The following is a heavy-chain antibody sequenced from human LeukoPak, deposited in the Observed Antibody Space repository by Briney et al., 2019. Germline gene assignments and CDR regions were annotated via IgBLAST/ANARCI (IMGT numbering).Heavy chain of an antibody. CDR1: GFTFTSSA. V-gene: IGHV1-58*02. CDR3: AAGWVCSGGSCYYYFDY. Sequence: TSVKVSCKASGFTFTSSAMQWVRQARGQRLEWIGWIVVGSGNTNYAQKFQERVTITRDMSTSTAYTELSSLRSEDTAVYYCAAGWVCSGGSCYYYFDYWGQGTLVTVSS. D-gene: IGHD2-15*01. CDR2: IVVGSGNT. J-gene: IGHJ4*02.